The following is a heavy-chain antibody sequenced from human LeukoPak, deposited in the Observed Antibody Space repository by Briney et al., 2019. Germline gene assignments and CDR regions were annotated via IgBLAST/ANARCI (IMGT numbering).Heavy chain of an antibody. V-gene: IGHV4-59*01. D-gene: IGHD6-13*01. CDR1: GGSITSYY. J-gene: IGHJ5*02. CDR2: IYYTGST. CDR3: ASSSWYGNWFDP. Sequence: SETLSLTCTVSGGSITSYYWSWIRQPPGKGLEWIGYIYYTGSTNYNPSLKSRVTISVDTSENQFSLKLSSVTAADTAVYYCASSSWYGNWFDPWGQGTLVTVSS.